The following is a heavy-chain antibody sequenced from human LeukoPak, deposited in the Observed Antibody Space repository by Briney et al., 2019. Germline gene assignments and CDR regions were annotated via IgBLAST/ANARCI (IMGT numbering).Heavy chain of an antibody. CDR1: GYTLTVLS. D-gene: IGHD6-19*01. CDR3: ATFHSGWPEMYFFDS. CDR2: FDPEDGES. V-gene: IGHV1-24*01. Sequence: ASVKVSCKVSGYTLTVLSMDWVRQAPGKGLEWRGGFDPEDGESIYAQKFKGRVTMTEDTSTDTAYMELSSRRSGDPAVYYCATFHSGWPEMYFFDSWGQGTLVTVSS. J-gene: IGHJ4*02.